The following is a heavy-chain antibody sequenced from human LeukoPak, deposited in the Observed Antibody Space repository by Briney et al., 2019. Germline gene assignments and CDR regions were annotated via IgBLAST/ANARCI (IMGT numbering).Heavy chain of an antibody. CDR3: ASGGHVDY. D-gene: IGHD3-10*01. V-gene: IGHV3-7*01. CDR1: GFTFSTYW. J-gene: IGHJ4*02. CDR2: IKEDGSEK. Sequence: GGSLRLSCAASGFTFSTYWITWVRQAPGKGLEWVANIKEDGSEKHYVDSVKGRFTISRDNAKNSLYLQMDSLRVEDTAVYYCASGGHVDYCGQGTLVTVSS.